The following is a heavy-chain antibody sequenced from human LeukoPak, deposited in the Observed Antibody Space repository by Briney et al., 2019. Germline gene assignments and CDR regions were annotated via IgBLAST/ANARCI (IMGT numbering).Heavy chain of an antibody. CDR1: GYTFTSYA. J-gene: IGHJ4*02. Sequence: ASVKVSCKASGYTFTSYAMHWVRQAPGQRLEWMGWINAGNGNTKYSQEFQGRVTITRDTSASTAYMELSSLRSEDMAVYYCARDSGYDLPFDYWGRGTLVTVSS. CDR2: INAGNGNT. CDR3: ARDSGYDLPFDY. V-gene: IGHV1-3*03. D-gene: IGHD5-12*01.